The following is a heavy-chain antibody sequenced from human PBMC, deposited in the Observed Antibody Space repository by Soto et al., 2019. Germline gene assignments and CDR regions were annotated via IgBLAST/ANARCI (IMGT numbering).Heavy chain of an antibody. J-gene: IGHJ4*02. CDR2: ISTGSVNT. D-gene: IGHD5-12*01. CDR1: RFIFRDYA. Sequence: GGSLRLSCAASRFIFRDYAMSWVRQTPGKGLEWVSTISTGSVNTHYADSIEGRFTISRDDSKNTLYLQMNSLRAEDTALYYCARDVGGFNAMFDYWGQGTQVTVSS. CDR3: ARDVGGFNAMFDY. V-gene: IGHV3-23*01.